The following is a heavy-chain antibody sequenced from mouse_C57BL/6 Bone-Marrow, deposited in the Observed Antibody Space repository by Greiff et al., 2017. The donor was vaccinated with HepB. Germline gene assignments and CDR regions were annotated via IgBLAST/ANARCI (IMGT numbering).Heavy chain of an antibody. J-gene: IGHJ2*01. V-gene: IGHV1-64*01. CDR2: IHPHSGST. CDR1: GYTFTSYW. CDR3: ARLGGYSYYFDY. D-gene: IGHD2-3*01. Sequence: VKLKQPGAELVKPGASVKLSCKASGYTFTSYWMHWVKQRPGQGLEWIGMIHPHSGSTNYNEKFKSKATLTVDKSSSTAYMQLSSLTSEDSAVYYCARLGGYSYYFDYWGQGTTLTVSS.